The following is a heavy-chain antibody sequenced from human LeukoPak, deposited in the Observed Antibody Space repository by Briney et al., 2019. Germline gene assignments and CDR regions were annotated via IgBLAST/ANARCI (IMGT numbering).Heavy chain of an antibody. CDR3: ARGRYYDSSGHGAFDI. Sequence: QPGGSLRLSCEASGFTFSDYSMNWVRQAPGKGLVWVSRINTDGSTTNYADSVKGRFTISRDNAKNTLYLQMNSLRAEDAAVYYCARGRYYDSSGHGAFDIWGQGTMVTVSS. CDR2: INTDGSTT. V-gene: IGHV3-74*01. D-gene: IGHD3-22*01. CDR1: GFTFSDYS. J-gene: IGHJ3*02.